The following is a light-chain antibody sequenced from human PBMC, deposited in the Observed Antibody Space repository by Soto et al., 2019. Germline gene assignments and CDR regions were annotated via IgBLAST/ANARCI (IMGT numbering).Light chain of an antibody. CDR2: DAS. V-gene: IGKV3-11*01. CDR3: QQRSNWL. J-gene: IGKJ3*01. Sequence: EIVLPKSQGTLSLSPGASAPLSCRASQSVSNYVAWYQQKPGQAPRLLIYDASNRATGIPARFSGSGSGTDLTLTISSLEPEDFAVYYCQQRSNWLVGPGNKVDI. CDR1: QSVSNY.